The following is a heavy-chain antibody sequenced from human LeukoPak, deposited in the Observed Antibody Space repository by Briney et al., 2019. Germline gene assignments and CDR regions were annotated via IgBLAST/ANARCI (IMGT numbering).Heavy chain of an antibody. J-gene: IGHJ4*02. V-gene: IGHV6-1*01. Sequence: SQTLSLTCAISGDSVSSNSAAWNWVRQSPLRGLEWLGRTYYRSKWYNDYAVSVKSRITINPDTSKNQFSLQLNSVTPEDTAVYYCARGGYSPYYYFDYWGQGTLVTVSS. D-gene: IGHD5-18*01. CDR1: GDSVSSNSAA. CDR3: ARGGYSPYYYFDY. CDR2: TYYRSKWYN.